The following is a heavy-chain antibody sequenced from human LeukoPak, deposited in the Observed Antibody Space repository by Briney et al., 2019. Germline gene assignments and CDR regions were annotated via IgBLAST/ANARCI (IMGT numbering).Heavy chain of an antibody. V-gene: IGHV4-39*07. CDR3: ARDSFGYSTSGP. CDR2: IYTSGST. Sequence: PSETLSLTCTVSGGSISSSSYYWGWIRQPPGKGLEWIGRIYTSGSTNYNPSLKSRVTMSVDTSKNQFSLKLSSVTAADTAVYYCARDSFGYSTSGPWGQGTLVTVSS. J-gene: IGHJ5*02. D-gene: IGHD6-13*01. CDR1: GGSISSSSYY.